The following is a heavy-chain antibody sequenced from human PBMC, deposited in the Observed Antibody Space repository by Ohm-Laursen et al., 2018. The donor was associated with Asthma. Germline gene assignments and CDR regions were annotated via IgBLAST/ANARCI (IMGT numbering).Heavy chain of an antibody. CDR3: ASGLMVALGMDV. D-gene: IGHD2-15*01. Sequence: SQTLSLTCTVSRDYIRSAGYYWSWIRQPPGKGLEWIGYIYYSGSTYYNPSLKSRVTISVDTSKNQFSLKLSSVTAADTAVYYCASGLMVALGMDVWGQGTTVTVSS. CDR2: IYYSGST. CDR1: RDYIRSAGYY. J-gene: IGHJ6*02. V-gene: IGHV4-30-4*01.